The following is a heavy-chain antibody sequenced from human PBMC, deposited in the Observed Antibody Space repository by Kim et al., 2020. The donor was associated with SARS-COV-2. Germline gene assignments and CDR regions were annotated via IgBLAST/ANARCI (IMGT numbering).Heavy chain of an antibody. Sequence: STIYYADSVKGRFTISRDNAKNSLYLQMNSLRAEDTAVYYCAVVPSSADYWGQGTLVTVSS. V-gene: IGHV3-48*03. D-gene: IGHD2-15*01. CDR3: AVVPSSADY. CDR2: STI. J-gene: IGHJ4*02.